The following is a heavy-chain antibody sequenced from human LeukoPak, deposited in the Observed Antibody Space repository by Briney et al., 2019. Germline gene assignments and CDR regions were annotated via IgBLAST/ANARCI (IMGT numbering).Heavy chain of an antibody. Sequence: GRSLRLSCAGSGFTFRSYAMHWGRQAPGKGLEWVAVISYDGSNKDYADSVKGRFTISRDNSKNTLFLQMNSLRAEDTAVYYCAREIFNGFDIWGQGTTVTVSS. CDR2: ISYDGSNK. V-gene: IGHV3-30-3*01. J-gene: IGHJ3*02. CDR1: GFTFRSYA. CDR3: AREIFNGFDI.